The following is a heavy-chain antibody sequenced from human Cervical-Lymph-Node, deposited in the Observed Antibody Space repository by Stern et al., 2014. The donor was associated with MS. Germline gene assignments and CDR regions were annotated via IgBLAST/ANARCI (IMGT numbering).Heavy chain of an antibody. CDR3: AKDISERHYYFDS. J-gene: IGHJ4*02. CDR1: GFTFDGCA. V-gene: IGHV3-9*01. D-gene: IGHD3-16*02. Sequence: EVQLVESGGGAVQPGRSLSLSCAASGFTFDGCAMHWVRQAPGQGLEWVAGISWNSNNIGYADSVRGRFTISRDNAKNSLYLQMNGLRPEDTALYYCAKDISERHYYFDSWGEGTLVTVSS. CDR2: ISWNSNNI.